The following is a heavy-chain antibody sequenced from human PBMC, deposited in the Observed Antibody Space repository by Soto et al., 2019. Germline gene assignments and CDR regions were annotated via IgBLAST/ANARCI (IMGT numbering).Heavy chain of an antibody. V-gene: IGHV4-34*01. CDR2: INHSGST. J-gene: IGHJ5*02. D-gene: IGHD3-10*01. CDR3: ARGRYGSGSYYNVRWFDP. Sequence: QVQLQQWGAGLLKPSETLSLTCAVYGGSFSGYYWSWIRQPPGKGLEWIGEINHSGSTNYNPSLKSRVTISVDTSKKQFSLKLSSVTAADTAVYYCARGRYGSGSYYNVRWFDPWGQGTLVTVSS. CDR1: GGSFSGYY.